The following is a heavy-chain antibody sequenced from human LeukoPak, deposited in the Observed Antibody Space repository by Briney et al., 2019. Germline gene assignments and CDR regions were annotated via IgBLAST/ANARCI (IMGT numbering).Heavy chain of an antibody. V-gene: IGHV3-66*03. CDR2: IYSSGST. D-gene: IGHD2-15*01. CDR3: ARDDGGSSIFDY. J-gene: IGHJ4*02. CDR1: GFTVSSNY. Sequence: PGGSLRLSCAASGFTVSSNYMNWVRQAPGKGLEWVSVIYSSGSTYYADSVKGRFTISRDNSKNTLYLQMNSLRAEDTAVYYCARDDGGSSIFDYWGQGTLVTVSS.